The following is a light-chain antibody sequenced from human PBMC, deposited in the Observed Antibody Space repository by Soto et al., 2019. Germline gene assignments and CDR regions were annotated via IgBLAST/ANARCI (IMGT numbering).Light chain of an antibody. CDR3: QQRSDWPLT. CDR1: QNIRTH. J-gene: IGKJ4*01. V-gene: IGKV3-11*01. Sequence: EIVLTQSPAILSLSPGERATLSCKASQNIRTHLAWYLQKSGQPLRLLIFAASNRATGIPVRFSGSGSGTDFTLTISSLEPDDSGLYYGQQRSDWPLTCGGGARVEVK. CDR2: AAS.